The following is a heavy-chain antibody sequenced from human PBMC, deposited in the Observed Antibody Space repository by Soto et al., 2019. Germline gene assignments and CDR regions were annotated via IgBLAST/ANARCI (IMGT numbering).Heavy chain of an antibody. CDR1: GFTFSSYS. CDR3: ARPYCSGGSCYKFDY. D-gene: IGHD2-15*01. V-gene: IGHV3-21*01. CDR2: ISSSSSYI. J-gene: IGHJ4*02. Sequence: GGSLRLSCAASGFTFSSYSMNWVRQAPGKGLEWVSSISSSSSYIYYADSVKGRFTISRDNAKNSLYLQMNSLRAEDTAVYYCARPYCSGGSCYKFDYWGQGTLVTVSS.